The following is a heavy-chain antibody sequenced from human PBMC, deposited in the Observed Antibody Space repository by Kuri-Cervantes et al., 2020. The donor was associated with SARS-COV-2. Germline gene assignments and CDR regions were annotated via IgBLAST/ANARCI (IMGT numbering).Heavy chain of an antibody. J-gene: IGHJ4*02. V-gene: IGHV3-21*01. CDR2: ISSSSSYI. CDR1: GGSFSGYY. CDR3: AKDYEGSGSYSLDY. D-gene: IGHD3-10*01. Sequence: GGSLRLSCAVYGGSFSGYYWSWIRQPPGKGLEWVSSISSSSSYIYYADSVKGRFTISRDNAKNSLYLQMNSLRAEDTAVYYCAKDYEGSGSYSLDYWGQGTLVTVSS.